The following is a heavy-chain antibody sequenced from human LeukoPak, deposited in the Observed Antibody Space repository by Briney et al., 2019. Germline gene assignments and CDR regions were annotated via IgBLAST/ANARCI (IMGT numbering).Heavy chain of an antibody. D-gene: IGHD3-22*01. CDR1: DDSVSSTNYY. J-gene: IGHJ4*02. Sequence: SETLSLTCTVSDDSVSSTNYYWGWIRQPPGRGLEWIASIRYSESAYYSPSHKSRATISVDTSKNQFSLRLRSLTATDTAVYYCATQDSSHYWGQGTLVTVSS. CDR2: IRYSESA. V-gene: IGHV4-39*01. CDR3: ATQDSSHY.